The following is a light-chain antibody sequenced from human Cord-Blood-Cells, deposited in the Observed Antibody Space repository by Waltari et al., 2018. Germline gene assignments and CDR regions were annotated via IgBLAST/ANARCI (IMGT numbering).Light chain of an antibody. CDR3: QQYDNLPLT. J-gene: IGKJ4*01. Sequence: DIQMTQSPFSLSASVGDRVTITCHASQDISNYLNWYQQKPGKAPKLLIYDASNLETGVPSRFSGSGSGTDFTFTISSLQPEDIATYYCQQYDNLPLTFGGGTKVEIK. CDR2: DAS. V-gene: IGKV1-33*01. CDR1: QDISNY.